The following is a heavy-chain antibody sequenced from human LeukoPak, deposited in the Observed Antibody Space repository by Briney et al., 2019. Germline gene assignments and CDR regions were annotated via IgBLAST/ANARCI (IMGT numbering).Heavy chain of an antibody. CDR2: IRSKAYGGTT. J-gene: IGHJ5*02. V-gene: IGHV3-49*04. CDR1: GFTFSSYS. CDR3: TRRSSGWYWFDP. Sequence: GGSLRLSCAASGFTFSSYSMNWVRQAPGKGLEWVGFIRSKAYGGTTEYAASVKGRFTISRDDSKSIAYLQMNSLKTEDTAVYYCTRRSSGWYWFDPWGQGTLVTVSS. D-gene: IGHD6-19*01.